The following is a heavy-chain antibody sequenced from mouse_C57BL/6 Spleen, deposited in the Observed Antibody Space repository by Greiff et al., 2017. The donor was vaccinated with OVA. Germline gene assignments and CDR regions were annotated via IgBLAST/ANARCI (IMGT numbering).Heavy chain of an antibody. CDR3: ARSSDGDY. CDR2: IHPNSGST. Sequence: VKLQESGAELVKPGASVKLSCKASGYTFTSYWMHWVKQRPGQGLEWIGMIHPNSGSTNYNEKFKSKATLTVDKSSSTAYMQLSSLTSEDSAVYYCARSSDGDYWGQGTSVTVSS. V-gene: IGHV1-64*01. J-gene: IGHJ4*01. CDR1: GYTFTSYW. D-gene: IGHD1-2*01.